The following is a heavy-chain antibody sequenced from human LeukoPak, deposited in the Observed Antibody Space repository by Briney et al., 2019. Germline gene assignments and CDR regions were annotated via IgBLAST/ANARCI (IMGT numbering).Heavy chain of an antibody. V-gene: IGHV3-74*01. D-gene: IGHD3-3*01. CDR3: AKWMVRRDFWSGAFDI. CDR1: GFTFTYYW. J-gene: IGHJ3*02. CDR2: INTDGSST. Sequence: GGSLRLSRAASGFTFTYYWMHWVRQAPGKGLVWVSHINTDGSSTNYADSVKGRFTISRDNSKNTLFLQMNSLRGEGTAIYYCAKWMVRRDFWSGAFDIWGQGTMVTV.